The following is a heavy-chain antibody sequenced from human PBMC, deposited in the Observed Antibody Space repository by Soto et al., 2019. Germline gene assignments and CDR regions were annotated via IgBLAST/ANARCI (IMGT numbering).Heavy chain of an antibody. J-gene: IGHJ4*02. D-gene: IGHD4-17*01. CDR1: GGSISSYY. V-gene: IGHV4-59*12. CDR3: ARDGDTVTHYYYDY. Sequence: SETLSLTCTVSGGSISSYYWSWIRQPPGKGLEWIGYIYYSGSTNYNPSLKSRVTISVDTSKNQFSLKLSSVTAADTAVYYCARDGDTVTHYYYDYWGQGPRSPSPQ. CDR2: IYYSGST.